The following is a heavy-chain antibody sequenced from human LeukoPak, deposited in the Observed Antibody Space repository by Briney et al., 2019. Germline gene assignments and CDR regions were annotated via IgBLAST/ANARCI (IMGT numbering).Heavy chain of an antibody. Sequence: GASVMVFCKASGKNFTGYYMHWAPQPPGQGLERLGWINPKSGGTNYAQKFQGIVTMTRDTSISTAYMELSRLRSDDTAVYYCARDPVVVGEYFDYWGQGTLVTVSS. J-gene: IGHJ4*02. CDR1: GKNFTGYY. CDR3: ARDPVVVGEYFDY. V-gene: IGHV1-2*02. D-gene: IGHD1-26*01. CDR2: INPKSGGT.